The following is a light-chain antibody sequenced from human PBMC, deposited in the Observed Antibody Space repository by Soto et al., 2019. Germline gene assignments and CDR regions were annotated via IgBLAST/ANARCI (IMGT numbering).Light chain of an antibody. CDR3: QQHGGSPST. V-gene: IGKV3-20*01. Sequence: EMVLTHSPATLSVYPLERARLSFMAIQSVSSNLSFYQQKPGQTPRLPVYGSSSRATGIPDRFSGSGSGTDFTLTISRLEPEDFAVYYCQQHGGSPSTFGQGTRLEI. CDR2: GSS. J-gene: IGKJ5*01. CDR1: QSVSSN.